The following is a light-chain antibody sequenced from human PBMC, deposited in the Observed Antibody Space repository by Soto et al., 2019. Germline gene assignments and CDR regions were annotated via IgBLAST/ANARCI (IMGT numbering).Light chain of an antibody. CDR1: QCVSSS. V-gene: IGKV3-15*01. Sequence: EIVMTQSPASLSVSPGDRVTLSCRASQCVSSSLAWYQQKPGQAPRLLIYGASTRATGIPARFSGSGSGTEFTLTISSLQSEDFAVYYCQQYNDRPPMYTFGQGTKLEIK. J-gene: IGKJ2*01. CDR3: QQYNDRPPMYT. CDR2: GAS.